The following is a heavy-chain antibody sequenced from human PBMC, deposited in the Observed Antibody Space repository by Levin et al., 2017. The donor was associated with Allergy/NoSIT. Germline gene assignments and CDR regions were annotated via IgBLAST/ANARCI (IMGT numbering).Heavy chain of an antibody. CDR1: ASTFPNYW. Sequence: KAGESLKISCQNSASTFPNYWIGWVRQLPGKGLEWMGVIYPADSDTRYSPSFQGHVTISADKSIRTAYLQWSSLKASDTAIYYCTTHSRPVDYDVFDYWGQGTLVTVSS. D-gene: IGHD3-22*01. CDR2: IYPADSDT. CDR3: TTHSRPVDYDVFDY. J-gene: IGHJ4*02. V-gene: IGHV5-51*01.